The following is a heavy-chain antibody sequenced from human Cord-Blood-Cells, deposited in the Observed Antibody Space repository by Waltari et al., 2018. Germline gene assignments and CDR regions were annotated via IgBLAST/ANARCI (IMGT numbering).Heavy chain of an antibody. J-gene: IGHJ4*02. V-gene: IGHV4-39*01. D-gene: IGHD1-26*01. CDR3: ARHSGIVGATFDY. CDR1: GGPISSSSYY. CDR2: IYYSGST. Sequence: QLQLQESGPGLVKPSETLSITCTVSGGPISSSSYYWGWIRQPPGKGLEWIGSIYYSGSTYYNPSLKSRVTISVDTSKNQFSLKLSSVTAADTAVYYCARHSGIVGATFDYWGQGTLVTVSS.